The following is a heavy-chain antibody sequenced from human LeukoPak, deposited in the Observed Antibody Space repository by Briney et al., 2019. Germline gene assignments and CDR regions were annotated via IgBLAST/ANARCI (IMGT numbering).Heavy chain of an antibody. CDR1: GFTFSDYY. D-gene: IGHD1-26*01. Sequence: GGSLRLSCAASGFTFSDYYMSWIRQAPGKGLEWVSAISGSGGSTYYADSVKGRFTISRDNSKNTLYLQMNSLRAEDTAVYYCAKDGVGVRNSGSYYASDYWGQGTLVTVSS. CDR2: ISGSGGST. J-gene: IGHJ4*02. CDR3: AKDGVGVRNSGSYYASDY. V-gene: IGHV3-23*01.